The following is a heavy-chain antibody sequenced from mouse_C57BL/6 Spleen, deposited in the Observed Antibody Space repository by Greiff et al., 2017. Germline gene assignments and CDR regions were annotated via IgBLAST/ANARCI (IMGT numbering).Heavy chain of an antibody. D-gene: IGHD1-1*01. V-gene: IGHV1-55*01. Sequence: QVQLQQSGAELVKPGASVKMSCKASGYTFTSYWITWVKQRPGQGLEWIGDIYPGSGSTNYNEKFKSKATLTVDTSSSTAYMQLSSLTSEDSAVYYCARSNYYGSGFDYWGQGTTLTVSS. CDR2: IYPGSGST. CDR1: GYTFTSYW. CDR3: ARSNYYGSGFDY. J-gene: IGHJ2*01.